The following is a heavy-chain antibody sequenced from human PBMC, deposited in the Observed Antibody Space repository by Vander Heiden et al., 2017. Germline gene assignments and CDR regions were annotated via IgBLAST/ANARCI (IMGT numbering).Heavy chain of an antibody. CDR2: ISSSSSYI. CDR3: ARDTTVVTPSFDY. CDR1: GFPFSSYS. D-gene: IGHD4-17*01. J-gene: IGHJ4*02. Sequence: EVQLVESGGGLVKPGGSLRLSCAASGFPFSSYSMNWVRQAPGKGLEWVSSISSSSSYIYYADSVKGRFTISRDNAKNSLYLQMNSLRAEDTAVYYCARDTTVVTPSFDYWGQGTLVTVSS. V-gene: IGHV3-21*01.